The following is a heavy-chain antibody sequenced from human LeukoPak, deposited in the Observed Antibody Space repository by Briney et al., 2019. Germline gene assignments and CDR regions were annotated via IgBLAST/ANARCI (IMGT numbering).Heavy chain of an antibody. Sequence: PGGSLRLSCAASGFTFSSYSMNWVRQAPGKGLGWVSSISSSSSYIYYAHSVKGRFTISRDNAKNSLYLQMNSLRAEDTAVYYCVRVPYYYDSSGYPLWGQGTLVTVSS. J-gene: IGHJ4*02. D-gene: IGHD3-22*01. CDR1: GFTFSSYS. CDR2: ISSSSSYI. CDR3: VRVPYYYDSSGYPL. V-gene: IGHV3-21*01.